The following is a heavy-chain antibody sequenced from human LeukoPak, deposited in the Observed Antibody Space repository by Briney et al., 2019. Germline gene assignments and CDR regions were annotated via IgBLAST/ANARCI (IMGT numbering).Heavy chain of an antibody. D-gene: IGHD1-26*01. V-gene: IGHV5-51*01. CDR3: ARHPSGTYSPFDY. J-gene: IGHJ4*02. CDR2: IYPGDSDT. Sequence: GESLKISCKGCGYSFTNSWIGWVRQMPGRGLEWMGIIYPGDSDTRYSPSFQGQVTISADKSISTAYLQWSSLKASDTAIYYCARHPSGTYSPFDYWGQGTLVTVSS. CDR1: GYSFTNSW.